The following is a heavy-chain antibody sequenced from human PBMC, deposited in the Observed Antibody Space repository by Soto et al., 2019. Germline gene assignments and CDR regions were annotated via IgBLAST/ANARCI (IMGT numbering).Heavy chain of an antibody. CDR3: ARDLKVVAATYYYYGMDV. CDR1: GYTFTGYY. Sequence: ASVKVSCKASGYTFTGYYMHWVRQAPGQGLEWMGWINPNSGGTNYAQKFQGWVTMTRDTSISTAYMELSRLRSDDTAVYCCARDLKVVAATYYYYGMDVWGQGTTVTVSS. D-gene: IGHD2-15*01. V-gene: IGHV1-2*04. J-gene: IGHJ6*02. CDR2: INPNSGGT.